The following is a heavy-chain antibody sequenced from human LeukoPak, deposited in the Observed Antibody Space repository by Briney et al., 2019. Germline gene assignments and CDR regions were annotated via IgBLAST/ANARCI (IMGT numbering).Heavy chain of an antibody. Sequence: GGSLRLSCAASGFTFDDYAMHWVRQAPGKGLEWVSGISWNSGSIGYADSVKGRFPISRDNAKNSLYLQMNSLRAEDTALYYCAKDIDSDIVVVVAIDYWGQGTLVTVSS. J-gene: IGHJ4*02. CDR1: GFTFDDYA. CDR2: ISWNSGSI. V-gene: IGHV3-9*01. D-gene: IGHD2-15*01. CDR3: AKDIDSDIVVVVAIDY.